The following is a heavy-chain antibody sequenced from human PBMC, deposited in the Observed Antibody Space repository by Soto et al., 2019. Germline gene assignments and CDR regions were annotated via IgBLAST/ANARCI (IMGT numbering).Heavy chain of an antibody. D-gene: IGHD2-21*02. Sequence: LRLSCAVSGFTFTSYTMSWVRQAPGKGLEWVSGISSSGGNTYYADSVKGRFTISRDNSKNTLYLQMNSLRADDTAAYYCARVGTALYFDHWGQGTLVTVSS. V-gene: IGHV3-23*01. CDR2: ISSSGGNT. CDR1: GFTFTSYT. CDR3: ARVGTALYFDH. J-gene: IGHJ4*02.